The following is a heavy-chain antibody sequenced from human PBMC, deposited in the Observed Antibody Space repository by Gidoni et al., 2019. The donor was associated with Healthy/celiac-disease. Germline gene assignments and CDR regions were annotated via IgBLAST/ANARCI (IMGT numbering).Heavy chain of an antibody. J-gene: IGHJ6*02. Sequence: EVQLVESGGGLVQPGRSLRLSCAASGFTFDDYAMHWVRQAPGKGLEWVSGSSWNSGSIGYADAVKGRFTISRDNAKNSLYLQMNSLRAEDTALYYCAKIPEPPYYYYYYGMDVWGQGTTVTVSS. V-gene: IGHV3-9*01. D-gene: IGHD1-1*01. CDR3: AKIPEPPYYYYYYGMDV. CDR1: GFTFDDYA. CDR2: SSWNSGSI.